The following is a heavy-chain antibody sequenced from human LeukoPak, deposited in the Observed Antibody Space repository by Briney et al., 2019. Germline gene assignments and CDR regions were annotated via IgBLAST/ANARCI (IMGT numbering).Heavy chain of an antibody. V-gene: IGHV4-34*01. CDR3: SRVPRVVRGVSYYLDY. D-gene: IGHD3-10*01. CDR1: GGSFSGYY. CDR2: ISHSGST. Sequence: SETVSVTCAVYGGSFSGYYCSWMRQPPGKGLEWMGGISHSGSTNYNPSLESRVTISVDPSKNQFSLKLRAVTAADTAVYYFSRVPRVVRGVSYYLDYWGQGTLVTVSS. J-gene: IGHJ4*02.